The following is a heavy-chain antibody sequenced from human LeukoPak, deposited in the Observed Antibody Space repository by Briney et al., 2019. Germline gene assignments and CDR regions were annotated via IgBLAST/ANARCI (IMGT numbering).Heavy chain of an antibody. D-gene: IGHD2-2*01. Sequence: GSLRLSCAASGCTFSNYWMHWVGQDPGKGLVWVSRSNGDGSIRGYADSVKGRFTISRENAKNTLYSQMNGLRAEDTAVYYCARNVVNGNTFWGQGTLVAVSS. J-gene: IGHJ4*02. CDR3: ARNVVNGNTF. CDR2: SNGDGSIR. CDR1: GCTFSNYW. V-gene: IGHV3-74*01.